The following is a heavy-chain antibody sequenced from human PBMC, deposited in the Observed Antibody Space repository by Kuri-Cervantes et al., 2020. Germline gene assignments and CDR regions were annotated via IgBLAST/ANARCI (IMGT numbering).Heavy chain of an antibody. CDR3: ARGSGTGDPYYYYYMDV. V-gene: IGHV4-34*01. CDR1: GGSFSGYY. Sequence: SQTLSLTCAVYGGSFSGYYWSWIRQPPGKGLEWIGEINHSGSTNYNPSLKSRVTISVDTSKNQFSLKLSSVTAADTAVYYCARGSGTGDPYYYYYMDVWGKGTTVTVSS. J-gene: IGHJ6*03. CDR2: INHSGST. D-gene: IGHD7-27*01.